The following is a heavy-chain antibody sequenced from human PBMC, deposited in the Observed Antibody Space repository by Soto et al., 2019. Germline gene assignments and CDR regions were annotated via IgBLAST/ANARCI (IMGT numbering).Heavy chain of an antibody. Sequence: GESLKISCKGSGYSFTSYWIGWVRQMPGKGLEWMGIIYPGDSDTRYSPSFQGQVTISADKSISTAYLQWSSLKASDTAMYYCARPSGPYYYDSSGYYPFDYWGQGTLVTVSS. V-gene: IGHV5-51*01. CDR1: GYSFTSYW. J-gene: IGHJ4*02. CDR3: ARPSGPYYYDSSGYYPFDY. CDR2: IYPGDSDT. D-gene: IGHD3-22*01.